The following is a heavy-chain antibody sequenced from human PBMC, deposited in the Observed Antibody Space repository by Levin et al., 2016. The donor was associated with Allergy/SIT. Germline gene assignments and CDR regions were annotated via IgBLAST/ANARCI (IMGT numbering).Heavy chain of an antibody. J-gene: IGHJ3*02. D-gene: IGHD3-22*01. V-gene: IGHV4-59*01. CDR2: IYYSGST. CDR3: ARDCPYYDSSGANHDAFDI. Sequence: WIRQPPGKGLEWIGYIYYSGSTNYNPSLKSRVTISVDTSKNQFSLKLSSVTAADTAVYYCARDCPYYDSSGANHDAFDIWGQGTMVTVSS.